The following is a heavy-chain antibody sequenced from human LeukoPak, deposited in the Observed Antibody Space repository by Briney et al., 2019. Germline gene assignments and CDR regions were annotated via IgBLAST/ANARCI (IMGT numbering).Heavy chain of an antibody. D-gene: IGHD3-22*01. Sequence: ASVKDSCKASGYTFTSYGISWVRQAPGQGLEWMGWISAYNGNTNYAQKLQGRVTMTTDTSTSTAYMELRSLRSDDTAVYYCARGLIYYYDSSGYYGPYYYGMDVWGQGTTVTVSS. CDR3: ARGLIYYYDSSGYYGPYYYGMDV. CDR1: GYTFTSYG. V-gene: IGHV1-18*01. J-gene: IGHJ6*02. CDR2: ISAYNGNT.